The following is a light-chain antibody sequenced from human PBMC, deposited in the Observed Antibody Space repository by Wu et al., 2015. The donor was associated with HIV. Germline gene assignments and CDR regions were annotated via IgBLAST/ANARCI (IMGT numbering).Light chain of an antibody. Sequence: DVQMTQSPSSLSASVGDRVTITCRASENIRDFLNWYQQKPGQAPKLLIYAASSLQSGVPSRFRGSGSGTDFTLTISSLQPEDFATYYCQQSYYTPWTFGQGTKVELK. J-gene: IGKJ1*01. V-gene: IGKV1-39*01. CDR1: ENIRDF. CDR3: QQSYYTPWT. CDR2: AAS.